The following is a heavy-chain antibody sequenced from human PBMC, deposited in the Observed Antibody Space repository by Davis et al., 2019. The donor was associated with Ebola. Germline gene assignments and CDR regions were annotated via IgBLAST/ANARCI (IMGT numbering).Heavy chain of an antibody. V-gene: IGHV3-13*01. CDR3: ARDSLLGGFDP. D-gene: IGHD3-16*01. CDR2: FETTGDT. Sequence: PGGSLRLSCAASGFTVSNYDMHWVRQSPGSGLEWVPGFETTGDTYYSDSVKGRFSISRESAKNSVFLQMNSLRAGDTAVYYCARDSLLGGFDPWGQGTLVIVSS. J-gene: IGHJ5*02. CDR1: GFTVSNYD.